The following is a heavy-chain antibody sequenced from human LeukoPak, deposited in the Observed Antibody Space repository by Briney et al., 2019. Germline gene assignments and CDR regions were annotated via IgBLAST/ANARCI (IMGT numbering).Heavy chain of an antibody. CDR1: GFTISNNY. J-gene: IGHJ5*02. CDR3: ARDRAGTQAWVEFDP. Sequence: AGGSLRLSCAASGFTISNNYMSWVRQAKGRGLEWVSLIYKDGSTHYADSVKGRFTISKDSSKNTLYLQMNSLRAEDTAVYYCARDRAGTQAWVEFDPWGQGTLVTVSS. CDR2: IYKDGST. D-gene: IGHD3-10*01. V-gene: IGHV3-66*02.